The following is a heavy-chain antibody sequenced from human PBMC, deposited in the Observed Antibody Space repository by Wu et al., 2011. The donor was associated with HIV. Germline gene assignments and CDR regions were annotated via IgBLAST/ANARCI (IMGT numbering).Heavy chain of an antibody. Sequence: QVQLVQSGAEVKKPGASVKVSCKASDYTFTTYGITWVRQAPGQGLEWMGWISGDKGNTNYALSLQGRVTMTTDTSTRTAYMELRSLRSDDTAVYYCARVRGQPGVDSYYYGMDVWGQGTTVTVSS. CDR3: ARVRGQPGVDSYYYGMDV. D-gene: IGHD2-15*01. V-gene: IGHV1-18*01. J-gene: IGHJ6*02. CDR1: DYTFTTYG. CDR2: ISGDKGNT.